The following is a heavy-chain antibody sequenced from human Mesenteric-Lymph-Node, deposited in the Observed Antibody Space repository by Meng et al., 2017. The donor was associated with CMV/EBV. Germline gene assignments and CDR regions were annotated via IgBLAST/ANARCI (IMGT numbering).Heavy chain of an antibody. CDR3: AKSGAGTTIGGDCDI. D-gene: IGHD1-7*01. J-gene: IGHJ3*02. Sequence: GGSLRLSCAASGFTFMTYWMAWVRQAPGKGLEWVANIKQDGSEKYYVDSVEGRFTISRDNAKNSMYLQMSDMRVEDTAVYYCAKSGAGTTIGGDCDIWGQGTMVTVSS. V-gene: IGHV3-7*01. CDR2: IKQDGSEK. CDR1: GFTFMTYW.